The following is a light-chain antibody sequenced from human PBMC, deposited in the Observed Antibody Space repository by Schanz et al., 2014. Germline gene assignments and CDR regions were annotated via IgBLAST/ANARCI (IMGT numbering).Light chain of an antibody. CDR3: QQYDNLPRT. J-gene: IGKJ1*01. CDR2: GAS. V-gene: IGKV3-15*01. Sequence: EIVMTQSPATLSVSPGERATLSCRASQSFSSNLAWYQQKPGQAPRLLIYGASTRATGIPARVSGSGSGTEFTLTISSLQSEDFAVYYCQQYDNLPRTFGQGTKVEIK. CDR1: QSFSSN.